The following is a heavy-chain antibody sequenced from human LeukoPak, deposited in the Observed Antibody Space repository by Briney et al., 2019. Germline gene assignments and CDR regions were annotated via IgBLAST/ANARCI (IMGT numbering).Heavy chain of an antibody. D-gene: IGHD2-2*02. CDR2: ISSSGSTI. Sequence: PGVSLRLSCAASGFTFSDYYMSWIRQAPGKGLEWVSYISSSGSTIYYADSVKGRFTISRDNAKNSLYLQMNSLRAEDTAVYYCARDPRYCSSTSCYIYYYMDVWGKGTTVTVSS. J-gene: IGHJ6*03. V-gene: IGHV3-11*01. CDR3: ARDPRYCSSTSCYIYYYMDV. CDR1: GFTFSDYY.